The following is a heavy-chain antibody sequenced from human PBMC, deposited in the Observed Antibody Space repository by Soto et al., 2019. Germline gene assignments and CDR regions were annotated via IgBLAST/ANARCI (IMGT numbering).Heavy chain of an antibody. Sequence: EVQLLESGGGLVQPGRSLRLSCAASGFTFSSYAMSWVRQAPGKGLEWVSAISGSGGSKYYADSVKGRFTISRDKSKNTLYRQRNSLRAEDTAVYYCAKVLRARKAVAKITDYYYHGMDVWGQVTTVTVCS. V-gene: IGHV3-23*01. J-gene: IGHJ6*02. CDR2: ISGSGGSK. D-gene: IGHD6-19*01. CDR3: AKVLRARKAVAKITDYYYHGMDV. CDR1: GFTFSSYA.